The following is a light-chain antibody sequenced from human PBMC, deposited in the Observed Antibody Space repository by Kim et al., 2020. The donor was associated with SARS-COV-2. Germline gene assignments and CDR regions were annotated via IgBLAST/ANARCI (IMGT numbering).Light chain of an antibody. Sequence: EIVLTQSPGTLSLSPGERATLSCRASASVSNTYVAWYQQKPGQAPRLLIYDTSSRATGIADRFSGSGSGTDFTLTISRLEPEDFAVFYCQHYGSPTLTFGGGTKLEI. CDR2: DTS. J-gene: IGKJ4*01. CDR1: ASVSNTY. V-gene: IGKV3-20*01. CDR3: QHYGSPTLT.